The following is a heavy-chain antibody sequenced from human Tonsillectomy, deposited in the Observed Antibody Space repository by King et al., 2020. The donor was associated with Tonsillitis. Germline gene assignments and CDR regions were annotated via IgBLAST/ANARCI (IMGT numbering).Heavy chain of an antibody. Sequence: VQLQQWGAGLLKPSETLSLTCAVYGGSFSGYYWSWIRQPPGKRLEWIGEINHSGSTNYNPSLKSRVTISVDTSKNQFSLKLSSVTAAGTAVYYCARGGGVLRFLEWLSSTYYFDYWGQGTLVTVSS. D-gene: IGHD3-3*01. CDR3: ARGGGVLRFLEWLSSTYYFDY. V-gene: IGHV4-34*01. CDR2: INHSGST. CDR1: GGSFSGYY. J-gene: IGHJ4*02.